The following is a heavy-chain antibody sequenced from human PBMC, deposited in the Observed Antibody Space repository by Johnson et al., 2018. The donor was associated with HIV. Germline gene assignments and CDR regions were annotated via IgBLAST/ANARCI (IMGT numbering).Heavy chain of an antibody. V-gene: IGHV3-11*04. CDR3: VRRMVVGYVAFDI. CDR1: GFTFSDHY. D-gene: IGHD2-21*01. J-gene: IGHJ3*02. CDR2: ISSSGRTT. Sequence: VQLVESGGGLVKAGGSLRLSCAASGFTFSDHYMTWIRQAPGKGLECISSISSSGRTTYYADSVKGRFTISRNNVQNSMLLQMNSLRADDTDVYFCVRRMVVGYVAFDIWGQGTMVSVSS.